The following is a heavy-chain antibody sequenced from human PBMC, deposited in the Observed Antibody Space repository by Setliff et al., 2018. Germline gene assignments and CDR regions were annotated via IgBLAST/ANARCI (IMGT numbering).Heavy chain of an antibody. D-gene: IGHD4-17*01. V-gene: IGHV4-34*01. Sequence: SETLSLTCTVYGGSFSDYWWSWIRQLPGKGLEWIAEIHHSGSTNFHPSLKSRVAISVDPSKNQFYPNLRSVTAADTAVYFCARGTKTMVINYWYFDVWGRGTPVTVSS. CDR1: GGSFSDYW. CDR3: ARGTKTMVINYWYFDV. J-gene: IGHJ2*01. CDR2: IHHSGST.